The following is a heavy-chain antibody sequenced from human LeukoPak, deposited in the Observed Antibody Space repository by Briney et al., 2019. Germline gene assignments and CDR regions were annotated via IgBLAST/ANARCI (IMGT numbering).Heavy chain of an antibody. CDR3: ARDTWEGSSSWYPDAFDI. D-gene: IGHD6-13*01. CDR1: GGSISSYY. J-gene: IGHJ3*02. CDR2: IYTSGST. Sequence: PSETLSLTCTVSGGSISSYYWSWIRQPAGKGLEWIGRIYTSGSTNYNLSLKSRATMSVDTSKNQFSLEPSSVTAADTAVYYCARDTWEGSSSWYPDAFDIWGQGTMVTVSS. V-gene: IGHV4-4*07.